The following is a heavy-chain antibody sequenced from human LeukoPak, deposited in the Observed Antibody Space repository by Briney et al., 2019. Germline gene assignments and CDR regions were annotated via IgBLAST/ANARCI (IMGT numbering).Heavy chain of an antibody. J-gene: IGHJ4*02. CDR3: AKSHSGSLRAPFDN. CDR2: INTYNGKT. CDR1: VYIFTNYG. V-gene: IGHV1-18*01. D-gene: IGHD3-22*01. Sequence: ASVTASFKSSVYIFTNYGIIWVRQAPGQGLEWMGWINTYNGKTNYAQKVQGRVTMATDTSTSTAYMELRSLRSDDTAVYYCAKSHSGSLRAPFDNWGQGTLVTVSS.